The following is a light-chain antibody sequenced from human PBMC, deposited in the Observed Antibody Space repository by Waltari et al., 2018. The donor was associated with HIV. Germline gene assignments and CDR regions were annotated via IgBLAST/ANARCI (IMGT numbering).Light chain of an antibody. J-gene: IGLJ1*01. CDR1: RSDVGDYNS. Sequence: QSALTQPASVSGSPGQSITLSCSGTRSDVGDYNSVSWYQLHPGKAPHLLIFAVNNRPSGVSIRFSGSKSGNTASLTISGLQTEDEADYYCSSFAAGGTQVFGTGTKVTV. V-gene: IGLV2-14*01. CDR3: SSFAAGGTQV. CDR2: AVN.